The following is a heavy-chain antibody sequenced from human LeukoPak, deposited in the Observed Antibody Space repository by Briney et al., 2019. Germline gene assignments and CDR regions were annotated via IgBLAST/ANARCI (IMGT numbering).Heavy chain of an antibody. Sequence: SETLSLTCAVYGGSSSGYYWSWIRQPPGNGLEWIGEINHSGSTNYNPSLKSRVTISVDTSKNQFSLKLSSVTAADTAVYYCAREGRGYSYGYGPGFDYWGQGTLVTVSS. CDR2: INHSGST. CDR1: GGSSSGYY. V-gene: IGHV4-34*01. D-gene: IGHD5-18*01. CDR3: AREGRGYSYGYGPGFDY. J-gene: IGHJ4*02.